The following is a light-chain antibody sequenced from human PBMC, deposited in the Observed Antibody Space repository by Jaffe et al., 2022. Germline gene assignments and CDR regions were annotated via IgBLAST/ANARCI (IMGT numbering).Light chain of an antibody. V-gene: IGKV3-11*01. Sequence: EIVLTQSPATLSLSPGERATLSCRASQSVSTYLAWYQQKPGQAPTLLIYDASSRATGTPARFSGSGSGTDFTLTISSLEPEDFAVYYCQQRSNWPPLTFGGGTKVEIK. CDR2: DAS. J-gene: IGKJ4*01. CDR3: QQRSNWPPLT. CDR1: QSVSTY.